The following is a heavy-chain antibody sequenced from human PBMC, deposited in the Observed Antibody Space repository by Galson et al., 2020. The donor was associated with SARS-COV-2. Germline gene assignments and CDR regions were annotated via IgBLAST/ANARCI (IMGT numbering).Heavy chain of an antibody. V-gene: IGHV3-30*04. CDR1: GFTFTNYA. J-gene: IGHJ3*02. D-gene: IGHD1-26*01. CDR3: ARDVSGGASDI. Sequence: GGSLRLSCAASGFTFTNYAIHWVRQAPGKGLEWVAVISHDGRIEVYADSVKGRFTISRDNSENMLFLQMDSLRADDTDVYYCARDVSGGASDIWGQGTMVTVSS. CDR2: ISHDGRIE.